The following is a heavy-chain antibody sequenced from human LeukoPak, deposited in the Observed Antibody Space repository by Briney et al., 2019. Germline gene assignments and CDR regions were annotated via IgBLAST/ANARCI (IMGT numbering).Heavy chain of an antibody. CDR2: INPNSGGT. CDR3: ARSFHCSGGSCYSPYYYYYGMDV. D-gene: IGHD2-15*01. J-gene: IGHJ6*02. V-gene: IGHV1-2*04. CDR1: GYTFTSYY. Sequence: ASVKVSCKASGYTFTSYYMHWVRQAPGQGLEWMGWINPNSGGTNYAQKFQGWVTMTRDTSISTAYMELSRLRSDDTAVYYCARSFHCSGGSCYSPYYYYYGMDVWGQGTTVTVSS.